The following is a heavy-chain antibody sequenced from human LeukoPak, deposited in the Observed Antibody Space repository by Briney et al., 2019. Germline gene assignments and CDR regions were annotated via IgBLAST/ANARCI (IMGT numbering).Heavy chain of an antibody. CDR1: GFTFSSYG. D-gene: IGHD2-2*01. CDR3: AKVLVPAAMVDY. CDR2: ISGSGGST. V-gene: IGHV3-23*01. J-gene: IGHJ4*02. Sequence: GGSLRLSCAASGFTFSSYGMHWVRQAPGKGLEWVSAISGSGGSTYYADSVKGRFTISRDNSKNTLYLQMNSPRAEDTAVYYCAKVLVPAAMVDYWGQGTLVTVSS.